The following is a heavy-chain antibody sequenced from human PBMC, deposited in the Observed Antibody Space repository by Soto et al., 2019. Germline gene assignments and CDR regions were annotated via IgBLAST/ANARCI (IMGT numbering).Heavy chain of an antibody. D-gene: IGHD6-19*01. V-gene: IGHV1-18*01. CDR1: GYTFTNYG. CDR2: ISAFNDNT. Sequence: ASVKVSCKASGYTFTNYGINWVRQAPGQGLEWMGWISAFNDNTNFAQRLQGRVTMTIDTSTSTAYMELRSLISDDTAVYYCARAEGMEWLVPDYWGQGTLVTVSS. CDR3: ARAEGMEWLVPDY. J-gene: IGHJ4*02.